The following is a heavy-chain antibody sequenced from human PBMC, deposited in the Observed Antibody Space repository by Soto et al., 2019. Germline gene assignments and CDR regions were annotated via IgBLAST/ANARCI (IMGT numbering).Heavy chain of an antibody. CDR2: ISGSGGST. Sequence: PVGSLRLSCAASGFTFSSYAMSWVRQAPGKGLEWVSAISGSGGSTYYADSVKGRFTISRDNSKNTLYLQMNSLRAEDTAVYYCAKDRTYYDFWSGYYRIHYFDYWGQGTLVTVSS. V-gene: IGHV3-23*01. CDR1: GFTFSSYA. CDR3: AKDRTYYDFWSGYYRIHYFDY. J-gene: IGHJ4*02. D-gene: IGHD3-3*01.